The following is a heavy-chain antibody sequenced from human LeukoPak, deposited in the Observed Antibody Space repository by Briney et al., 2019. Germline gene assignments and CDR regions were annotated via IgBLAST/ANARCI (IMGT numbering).Heavy chain of an antibody. V-gene: IGHV3-23*01. D-gene: IGHD5-24*01. Sequence: PGGSLRLSCAASGFTFSDSAMTWVRQAPGKGLEWVSLISFSGDSIYYADPVRGRFTISRDNSKDTLYLQMNSLRAEDTAIYYCARDIQLSTWGLGTMVTVSS. CDR2: ISFSGDSI. CDR1: GFTFSDSA. CDR3: ARDIQLST. J-gene: IGHJ3*01.